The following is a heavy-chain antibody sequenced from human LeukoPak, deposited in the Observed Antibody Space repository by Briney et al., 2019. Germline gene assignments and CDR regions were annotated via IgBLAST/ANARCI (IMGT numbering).Heavy chain of an antibody. CDR2: INPDSGGT. CDR1: GYSFSDYY. Sequence: GASVKVSCKASGYSFSDYYIHWLRQAPGQGLEWMGWINPDSGGTNYAQSFQGRVTMTRGTSITPVYLELRRLRSDDPAVLYRTREVRAGNWFDPWGQGTPVIVS. D-gene: IGHD3-22*01. CDR3: TREVRAGNWFDP. J-gene: IGHJ5*02. V-gene: IGHV1-2*02.